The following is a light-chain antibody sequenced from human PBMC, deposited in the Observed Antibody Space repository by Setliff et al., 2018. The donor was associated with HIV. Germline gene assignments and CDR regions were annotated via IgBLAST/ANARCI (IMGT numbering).Light chain of an antibody. Sequence: QSALAQPRSVSGSPGQSVTIPSTGTSSDVGSYNYVTWYRQHPGKVPKLMIYDVTRRPSGVPDRFSGSRSGNTASLTISGLQAEDEADYFCSSFAGRLHVFGTGTKVTVL. J-gene: IGLJ1*01. CDR2: DVT. CDR3: SSFAGRLHV. V-gene: IGLV2-11*01. CDR1: SSDVGSYNY.